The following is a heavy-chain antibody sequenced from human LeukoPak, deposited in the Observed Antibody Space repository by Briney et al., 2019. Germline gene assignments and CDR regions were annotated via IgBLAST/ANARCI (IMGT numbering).Heavy chain of an antibody. J-gene: IGHJ4*02. Sequence: ASVKVSCKASGGTFSSYAISWVRQAPGQGLEWMGGIIPIFGTANYAQKFQGRVTITADKSTSTAYMELSSLRSEDTAVYYCATGIGYCSGGSCYQKYYLDYWGQGTLVTVSS. D-gene: IGHD2-15*01. V-gene: IGHV1-69*06. CDR2: IIPIFGTA. CDR1: GGTFSSYA. CDR3: ATGIGYCSGGSCYQKYYLDY.